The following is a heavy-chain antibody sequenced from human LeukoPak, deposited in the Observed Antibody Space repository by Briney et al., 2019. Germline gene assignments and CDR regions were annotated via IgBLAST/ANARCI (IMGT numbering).Heavy chain of an antibody. CDR1: GFTFSSYA. Sequence: GGSLRLSCAASGFTFSSYAMSWVRQAPGKGLEWVSAISGSGGSTYHADSVKGRFTISRDNSKNTLFLQMSSLRAEDTAVYFCIKGGSRTRDFDAFDIWGQGTMVTVSS. CDR2: ISGSGGST. J-gene: IGHJ3*02. D-gene: IGHD1-14*01. V-gene: IGHV3-23*01. CDR3: IKGGSRTRDFDAFDI.